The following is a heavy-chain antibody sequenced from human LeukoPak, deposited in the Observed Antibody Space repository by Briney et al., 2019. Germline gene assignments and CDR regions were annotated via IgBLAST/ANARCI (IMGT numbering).Heavy chain of an antibody. V-gene: IGHV3-21*04. Sequence: SGGSLRLSCAASGFTFSSYSMNWVRQAPGKGLEWVSSISSSSSYIHYADSVKGRFTISRDNSKNTLYLQMNSLRAEDTAVYYCAKVDADSSGYYPIFYWGQGTLVTVSS. J-gene: IGHJ4*02. CDR1: GFTFSSYS. D-gene: IGHD3-22*01. CDR3: AKVDADSSGYYPIFY. CDR2: ISSSSSYI.